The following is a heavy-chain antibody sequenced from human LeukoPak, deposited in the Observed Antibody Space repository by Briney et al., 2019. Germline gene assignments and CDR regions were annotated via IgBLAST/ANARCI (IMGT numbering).Heavy chain of an antibody. V-gene: IGHV3-23*01. CDR3: AKASWVSNVDAVL. CDR1: GFIFSNYA. CDR2: LRGDGDT. Sequence: GGSLRLSCAASGFIFSNYAMSWVRQAPARGLEWVSSLRGDGDTFYADSVKGRFTLSRDHSRNTVYLQLNNLRVEDTAIYYCAKASWVSNVDAVLWGQGTLVNVSS. J-gene: IGHJ4*02. D-gene: IGHD1-1*01.